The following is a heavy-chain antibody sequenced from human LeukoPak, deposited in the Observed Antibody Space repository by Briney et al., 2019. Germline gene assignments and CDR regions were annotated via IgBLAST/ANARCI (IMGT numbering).Heavy chain of an antibody. Sequence: SETLSLTCTVSGGSISSSSYYWGWIRQPPGKGLEWIGSVYYSGSTYYNPSLKSRVTISVDTSKNQFSLKLSSVTAADTAVYYCAGFSMVRGPRGDHDYWSQGTLVTVSS. CDR1: GGSISSSSYY. V-gene: IGHV4-39*07. J-gene: IGHJ4*02. D-gene: IGHD3-10*01. CDR3: AGFSMVRGPRGDHDY. CDR2: VYYSGST.